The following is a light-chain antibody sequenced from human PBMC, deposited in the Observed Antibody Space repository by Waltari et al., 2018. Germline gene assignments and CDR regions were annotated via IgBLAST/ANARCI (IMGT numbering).Light chain of an antibody. CDR3: QQFDTPLS. CDR1: QELRNY. V-gene: IGKV1-33*01. Sequence: DIQMTQSPPSLSASVGDRVTITCQASQELRNYLNWYQQKAGKAPKLLIYDASKLETGVPSRFSGSGSGTDFTFTISSLQPEDIATYYCQQFDTPLSFGGGTKVEIK. J-gene: IGKJ4*01. CDR2: DAS.